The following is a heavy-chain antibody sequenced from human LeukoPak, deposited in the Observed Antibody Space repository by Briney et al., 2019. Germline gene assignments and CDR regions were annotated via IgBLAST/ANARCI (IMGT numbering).Heavy chain of an antibody. CDR2: IRYDGSNK. J-gene: IGHJ4*02. CDR3: AKDQVFTYYYGSGSYYPPRYYFDH. V-gene: IGHV3-30*02. Sequence: PVGSLRLSCAASGFTFSSYGMYWVRQAPGKGLEWVAFIRYDGSNKYYADSVKGRFTISRDNSKNTLYLQMNSLRAEDTAVYYCAKDQVFTYYYGSGSYYPPRYYFDHWGQGTLVTVSS. CDR1: GFTFSSYG. D-gene: IGHD3-10*01.